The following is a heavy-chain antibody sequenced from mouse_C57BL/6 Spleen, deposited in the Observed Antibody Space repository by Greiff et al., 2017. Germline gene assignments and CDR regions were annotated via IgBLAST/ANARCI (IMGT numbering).Heavy chain of an antibody. D-gene: IGHD4-1*01. V-gene: IGHV1-72*01. CDR3: ARSTLGGVDY. Sequence: VQLQQPGAELVKPGASVKLSCKASGYTFTSYWMHWVKQRPGRGLEWIGRIDPNSGGTKYNEKFKGKATLTVDKPSSTAYMPLGSLTSEDSAVYYCARSTLGGVDYWGQGTTLTVSS. CDR2: IDPNSGGT. J-gene: IGHJ2*01. CDR1: GYTFTSYW.